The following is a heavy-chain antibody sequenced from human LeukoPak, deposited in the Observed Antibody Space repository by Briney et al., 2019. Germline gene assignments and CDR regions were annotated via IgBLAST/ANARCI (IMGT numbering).Heavy chain of an antibody. CDR3: ARCGSYYCAYYYYMDV. CDR1: GYTFTGYD. J-gene: IGHJ6*03. D-gene: IGHD1-26*01. CDR2: INPNSGGT. V-gene: IGHV1-2*02. Sequence: ASVKVSCKASGYTFTGYDMHWVRQAPGQGLEGMGWINPNSGGTNYAQKFQGRVTMTRDTSISTAYMELSRLRSDDTVVYYCARCGSYYCAYYYYMDVWGKGNTVTVSS.